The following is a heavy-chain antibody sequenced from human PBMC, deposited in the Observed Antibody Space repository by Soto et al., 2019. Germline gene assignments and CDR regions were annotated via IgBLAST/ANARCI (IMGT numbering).Heavy chain of an antibody. Sequence: QVQLVESGGGVVQPGRSLRLSCAASGFTFSSYGMHWVRQAPSKGLEWVAVISYDGSNKYYADSVKGRFTISRDNSKNTLYLQMNSLRAEVMAVYYCAKTLVVAAHFDLWGRGTLVTVSS. CDR3: AKTLVVAAHFDL. J-gene: IGHJ2*01. CDR1: GFTFSSYG. CDR2: ISYDGSNK. D-gene: IGHD2-15*01. V-gene: IGHV3-30*18.